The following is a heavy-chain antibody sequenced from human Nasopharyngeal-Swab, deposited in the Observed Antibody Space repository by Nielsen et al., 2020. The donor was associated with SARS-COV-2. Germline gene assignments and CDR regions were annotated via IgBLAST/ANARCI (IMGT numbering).Heavy chain of an antibody. J-gene: IGHJ4*02. CDR2: IDNDGSST. V-gene: IGHV3-74*03. CDR1: GFTFTDYW. CDR3: ARESYSWSWYGPDY. D-gene: IGHD1-26*01. Sequence: GSLRLSCTVSGFTFTDYWMHWLRQSPGKGPVWLSRIDNDGSSTTYADSVRGRFTISRDNARNTLFLQLHSLRAEDTAVYYCARESYSWSWYGPDYWGQGTQVTVSS.